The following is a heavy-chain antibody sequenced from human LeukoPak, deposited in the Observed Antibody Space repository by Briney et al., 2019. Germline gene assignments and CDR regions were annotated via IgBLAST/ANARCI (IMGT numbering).Heavy chain of an antibody. J-gene: IGHJ4*02. CDR3: ARNYYDSSGYYQGLSY. D-gene: IGHD3-22*01. Sequence: KPSETLSLTCSVSGGSIISYYWSWIRQPPGKGLEWIGYIYYSGSTNYNPSLKSRVTISVDTSKNQFSLKLGSVTAADTAVYYCARNYYDSSGYYQGLSYWGQGTLVTVSS. V-gene: IGHV4-59*08. CDR2: IYYSGST. CDR1: GGSIISYY.